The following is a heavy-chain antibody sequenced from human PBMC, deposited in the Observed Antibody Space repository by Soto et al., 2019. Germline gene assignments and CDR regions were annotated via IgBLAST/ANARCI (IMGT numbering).Heavy chain of an antibody. CDR1: RLTFSSYA. V-gene: IGHV3-23*01. CDR3: AKADYSYSWAPGDY. Sequence: EVQVLESGGGLIQPGGSLRLSCVISRLTFSSYALNWVRQAPGEGLEWVSSISGSGDTTYYADSVKGRFTIARDNSKNTLYLQMNSLIVEDTALYYCAKADYSYSWAPGDYWGQGTLVTVSS. D-gene: IGHD6-13*01. CDR2: ISGSGDTT. J-gene: IGHJ4*02.